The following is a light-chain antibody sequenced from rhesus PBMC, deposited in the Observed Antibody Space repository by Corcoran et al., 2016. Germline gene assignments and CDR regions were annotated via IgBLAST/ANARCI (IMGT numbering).Light chain of an antibody. V-gene: IGKV3-35*03. CDR3: QQSRNLYS. J-gene: IGKJ2*01. CDR1: QSVGSY. CDR2: CAS. Sequence: EIVMTQSPATLALSPGDTATLSCRASQSVGSYLTWYQQKPGQPPRLLIYCASNRAPGIPDRVSGSRSGTDFSLTISSLEPEDIGVYYSQQSRNLYSFGQGTKVEIK.